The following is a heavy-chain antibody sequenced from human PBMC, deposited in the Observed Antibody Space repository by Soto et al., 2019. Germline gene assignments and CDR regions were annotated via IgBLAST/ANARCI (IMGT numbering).Heavy chain of an antibody. CDR1: GFTFSSYA. V-gene: IGHV3-23*01. Sequence: GGSLRLSCAASGFTFSSYAMSWVRQAPGKGLEWVSAISGSGGSTYYADSVKGRFTISRDNSKNTLYLQMNSLRAEDTAVYYCAKVPHYDFWSGPSYYYYGMDVWGQGTTVTVSS. CDR2: ISGSGGST. CDR3: AKVPHYDFWSGPSYYYYGMDV. J-gene: IGHJ6*02. D-gene: IGHD3-3*01.